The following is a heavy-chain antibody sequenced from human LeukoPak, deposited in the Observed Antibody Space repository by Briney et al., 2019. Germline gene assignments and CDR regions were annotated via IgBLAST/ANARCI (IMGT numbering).Heavy chain of an antibody. CDR1: GGSISSSSYY. V-gene: IGHV4-39*07. CDR3: ARAQRADGYSHFDY. CDR2: IYYSGST. Sequence: SETLSLTCTVSGGSISSSSYYWGWIRQPPGKGLEWIGSIYYSGSTYYNPSLKSRVTISVDTSKNQFSLKLSSVTAADTAVYYCARAQRADGYSHFDYWGQRTLVTVSS. J-gene: IGHJ4*02. D-gene: IGHD5-24*01.